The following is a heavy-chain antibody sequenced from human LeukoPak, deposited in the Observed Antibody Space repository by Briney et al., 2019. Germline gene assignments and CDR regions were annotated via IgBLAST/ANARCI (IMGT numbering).Heavy chain of an antibody. CDR2: IYYSGST. CDR1: GGSISSSSYY. J-gene: IGHJ5*02. Sequence: PSETLSLTCTVSGGSISSSSYYWGWIRQPPGKGLEWIGSIYYSGSTYYNPSLKSLVTISVDTSKNQFSLKLSSVTAADTAVYYCARHGGLIVVVPAAMEDFWFDPWGQGTLVTVSS. V-gene: IGHV4-39*01. CDR3: ARHGGLIVVVPAAMEDFWFDP. D-gene: IGHD2-2*01.